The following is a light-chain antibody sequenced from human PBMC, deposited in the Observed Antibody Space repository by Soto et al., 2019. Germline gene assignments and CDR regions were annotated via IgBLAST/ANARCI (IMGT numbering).Light chain of an antibody. CDR2: DVT. Sequence: QSVLTQPAYVSGSPGQSLTISCTGTSSDVGGYNYVSWFQQHPGKAPKLMIYDVTYRPSGVSNRFSGSKSGNTASLTISGLQAEDEADYFCCSYTGSSTYVFGTGTKVTVL. CDR1: SSDVGGYNY. CDR3: CSYTGSSTYV. J-gene: IGLJ1*01. V-gene: IGLV2-14*01.